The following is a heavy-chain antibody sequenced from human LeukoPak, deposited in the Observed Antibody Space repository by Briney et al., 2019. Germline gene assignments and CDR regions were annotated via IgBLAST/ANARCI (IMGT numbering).Heavy chain of an antibody. V-gene: IGHV3-11*04. J-gene: IGHJ4*02. D-gene: IGHD2-15*01. CDR1: GFTFSDYY. Sequence: PGGSLRLSCAASGFTFSDYYISWIRHAPGKGLEWGSYISSRGSTIYYADSVKGRFPISRANAKNSLYLQMNSLRAEATAVYYCARGAADIVVVVAATSYYWGQGTLVTVSS. CDR3: ARGAADIVVVVAATSYY. CDR2: ISSRGSTI.